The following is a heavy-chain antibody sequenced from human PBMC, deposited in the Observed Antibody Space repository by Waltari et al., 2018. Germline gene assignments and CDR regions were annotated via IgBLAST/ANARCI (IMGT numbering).Heavy chain of an antibody. V-gene: IGHV3-73*01. CDR1: GLIISDYA. Sequence: EVQLVESGGALVQPGGSLKLSCASSGLIISDYAIHWVRQASGKGPEWVGRIRSRFKGDATAYGESVQGRFTISRDDSKNTVYLEMNSLKTDDTAAYYCVKDGDSFVPGYDAFDVWGQGTMVTVSS. CDR2: IRSRFKGDAT. J-gene: IGHJ3*01. CDR3: VKDGDSFVPGYDAFDV. D-gene: IGHD4-17*01.